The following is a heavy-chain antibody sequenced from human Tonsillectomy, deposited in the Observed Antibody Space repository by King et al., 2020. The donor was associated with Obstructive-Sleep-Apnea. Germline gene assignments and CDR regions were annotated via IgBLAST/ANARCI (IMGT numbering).Heavy chain of an antibody. CDR2: IKSKTDVGTT. D-gene: IGHD4-17*01. Sequence: VQLVESGGGLVKPGGSLRLSCAASGFSFSNAWMSWVRQAPGKGLEWVGRIKSKTDVGTTDYAAPVKGRLTISRDDSKNTLYLQMNSLKTEDTAVYYCTTVGDYGTEFDYWGQGTLVTVSS. J-gene: IGHJ4*02. CDR3: TTVGDYGTEFDY. CDR1: GFSFSNAW. V-gene: IGHV3-15*01.